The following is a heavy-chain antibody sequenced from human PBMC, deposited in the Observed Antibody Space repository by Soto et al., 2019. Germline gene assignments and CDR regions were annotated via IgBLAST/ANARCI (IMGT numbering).Heavy chain of an antibody. J-gene: IGHJ6*02. D-gene: IGHD3-10*01. CDR1: SDSSSSYK. Sequence: QVQLQESGPGLVKPSETLSLTCTVSSDSSSSYKWSWIRQTPGKGLEWIGYIDNNGGTSYNPALRRRVTMSIATSKTQFSLNLSSVTAADTAMYYCVRQGFGARHGLVDVWGQGTTVIVSS. CDR2: IDNNGGT. V-gene: IGHV4-59*08. CDR3: VRQGFGARHGLVDV.